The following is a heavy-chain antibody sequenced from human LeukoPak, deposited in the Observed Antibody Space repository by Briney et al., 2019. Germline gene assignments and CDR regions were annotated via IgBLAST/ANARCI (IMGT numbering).Heavy chain of an antibody. CDR1: GGSISRYY. V-gene: IGHV4-4*07. CDR2: IYTSGST. CDR3: ARLVPVGIAAAGSERDSFDY. Sequence: PSETLSLTCTVSGGSISRYYWSWIRQPAGKGLEWIGRIYTSGSTNYNPSLKSRVTMSVDTSKNQFSLKLSSVTAADTAVYYCARLVPVGIAAAGSERDSFDYWGQGTLVTVSS. J-gene: IGHJ4*02. D-gene: IGHD6-13*01.